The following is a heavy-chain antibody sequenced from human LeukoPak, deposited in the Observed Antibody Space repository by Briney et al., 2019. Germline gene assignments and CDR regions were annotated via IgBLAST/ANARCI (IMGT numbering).Heavy chain of an antibody. CDR2: ITGSGPYM. V-gene: IGHV3-21*06. J-gene: IGHJ4*02. Sequence: SGGSLRLPCAASGFTFSTFAMHWVRLSPGKGLEWVSSITGSGPYMLYADSVKHRFTISRDNTKNLLYLEMNSLRAEDTAMYFCVRDVGAVRGEVYFDYWGQGTLVTVSS. CDR1: GFTFSTFA. CDR3: VRDVGAVRGEVYFDY. D-gene: IGHD3-10*01.